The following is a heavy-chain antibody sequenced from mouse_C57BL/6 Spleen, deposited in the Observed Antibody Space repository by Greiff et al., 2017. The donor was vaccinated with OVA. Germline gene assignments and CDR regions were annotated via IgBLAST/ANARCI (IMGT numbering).Heavy chain of an antibody. CDR1: GYTFTDYY. V-gene: IGHV1-26*01. D-gene: IGHD1-1*01. Sequence: VQLQQSGPELVKPGASVKISCKASGYTFTDYYMNWVKQSHGKSLEWIGDINPNNGGTSYNQKFKGKATLTVDKSSSTAYMELRSLTSEDSAVYYCARSYGSSWFAYWGQGTLVTVSA. J-gene: IGHJ3*01. CDR2: INPNNGGT. CDR3: ARSYGSSWFAY.